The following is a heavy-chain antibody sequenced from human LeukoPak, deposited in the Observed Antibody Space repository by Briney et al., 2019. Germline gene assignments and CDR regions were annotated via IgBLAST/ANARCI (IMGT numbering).Heavy chain of an antibody. D-gene: IGHD3-22*01. CDR3: ARAAAAHYYDSSGSQDY. CDR2: ISGSGGNT. CDR1: GFTFSSYA. V-gene: IGHV3-23*01. Sequence: PGGSLRLSCAASGFTFSSYAMSWVRQAPGKGLEWVSGISGSGGNTHYADSVKGRFTISRDNSKNTLYLQMNSLRAGDTAVYYCARAAAAHYYDSSGSQDYWGQGTLVTVSS. J-gene: IGHJ4*02.